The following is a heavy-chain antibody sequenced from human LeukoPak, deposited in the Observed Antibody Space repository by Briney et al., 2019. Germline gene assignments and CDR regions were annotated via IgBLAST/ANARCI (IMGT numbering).Heavy chain of an antibody. D-gene: IGHD3-3*01. CDR3: AAYYDFWSGYSGDYYYYGMDV. J-gene: IGHJ6*02. Sequence: ASVKVSCKASGGTFSSYAISWVRQAPGQGLEWMGGIIPIFGTANYAQKFQGRVTITADKSTSTAYMELSSLRSEDTAVYYCAAYYDFWSGYSGDYYYYGMDVWGQGTTVTVSS. CDR1: GGTFSSYA. CDR2: IIPIFGTA. V-gene: IGHV1-69*06.